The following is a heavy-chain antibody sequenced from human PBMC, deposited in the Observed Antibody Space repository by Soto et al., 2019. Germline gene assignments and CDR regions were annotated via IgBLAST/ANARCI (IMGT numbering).Heavy chain of an antibody. Sequence: PSETLSLTCTVSGGSISSGGYYWSWIRQHPGKGLEWIGYIYYSGSTYYNPSLKSRVTISVDTSKNQFSLKLSSVTAADTAVYYCARGGTGIAAAGLDYWGQGTLVTVSS. CDR3: ARGGTGIAAAGLDY. D-gene: IGHD6-13*01. CDR2: IYYSGST. CDR1: GGSISSGGYY. V-gene: IGHV4-31*03. J-gene: IGHJ4*02.